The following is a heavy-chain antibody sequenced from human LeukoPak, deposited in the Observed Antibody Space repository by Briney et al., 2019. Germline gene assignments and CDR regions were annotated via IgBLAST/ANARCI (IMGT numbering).Heavy chain of an antibody. V-gene: IGHV4-34*01. J-gene: IGHJ6*02. Sequence: SETLSLTCAVYGGSFSGYYRSWIRQPPGKGLEWIGEINHSGSTNYNPSLKSRVTISVDTSKNQFSLKLSSVTAADTAVYYCARVAPDPYYYYYGMDVWGQGTTVTVSS. CDR3: ARVAPDPYYYYYGMDV. CDR1: GGSFSGYY. CDR2: INHSGST. D-gene: IGHD3-3*02.